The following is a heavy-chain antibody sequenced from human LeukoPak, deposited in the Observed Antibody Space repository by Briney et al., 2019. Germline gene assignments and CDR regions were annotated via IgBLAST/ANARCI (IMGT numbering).Heavy chain of an antibody. V-gene: IGHV4-4*07. CDR3: AKRGPGSPQSGRYYFDC. J-gene: IGHJ4*02. D-gene: IGHD3-10*01. Sequence: SETLSLTCTVSGGSISSYYWSWIRQPAGKGLEWIGRIYTSGNTNYSPSLKSRVTMSVDTSKNQFSLKLSSVTAADTAVYYCAKRGPGSPQSGRYYFDCWGQGTLVTVSS. CDR1: GGSISSYY. CDR2: IYTSGNT.